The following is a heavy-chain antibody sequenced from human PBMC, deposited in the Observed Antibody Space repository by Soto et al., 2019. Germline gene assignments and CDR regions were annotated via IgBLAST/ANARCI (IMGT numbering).Heavy chain of an antibody. CDR2: IKQDGSEK. J-gene: IGHJ3*02. V-gene: IGHV3-7*01. CDR1: GFTSSTYW. CDR3: ARDATMVRGVIITRLFDI. D-gene: IGHD3-10*01. Sequence: EVQLVESGGGLVQPGGSLRLSCAASGFTSSTYWMSWVRQAPGKGLEWVANIKQDGSEKYYVESVRGRFTISRDNAKNSLYLQMNSLRAEDTAVYYCARDATMVRGVIITRLFDIWGQGTMVAVSS.